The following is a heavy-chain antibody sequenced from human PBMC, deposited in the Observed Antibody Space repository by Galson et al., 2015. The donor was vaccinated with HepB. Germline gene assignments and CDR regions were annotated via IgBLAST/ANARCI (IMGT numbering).Heavy chain of an antibody. V-gene: IGHV3-11*01. J-gene: IGHJ5*02. CDR1: GFTFSDYY. CDR3: ARDNRIAAAGTFDP. CDR2: ISSSGSTI. D-gene: IGHD6-13*01. Sequence: SLRLSCAASGFTFSDYYMSWIRQAPGKGLEWVSYISSSGSTIYYADSVKGRFTISRDNAKNSLYLQMNSLRAEDTAVYYCARDNRIAAAGTFDPWGQGTLVTVSS.